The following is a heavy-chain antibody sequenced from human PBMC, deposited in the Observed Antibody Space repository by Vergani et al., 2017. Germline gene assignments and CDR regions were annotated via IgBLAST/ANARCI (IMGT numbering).Heavy chain of an antibody. Sequence: QVQLVQSGAEVKKPGASVKVSCKASGYTFTSYGISWVRQAPGQGLEWMGGIIPILGTAHYAQKFQCRVTITADESTSTADMELSRLRSEDTAVYYCAREMATYNCGGDCYTLDWFDPWGQGTLVTVSS. CDR3: AREMATYNCGGDCYTLDWFDP. J-gene: IGHJ5*02. CDR2: IIPILGTA. D-gene: IGHD2-21*02. V-gene: IGHV1-69*13. CDR1: GYTFTSYG.